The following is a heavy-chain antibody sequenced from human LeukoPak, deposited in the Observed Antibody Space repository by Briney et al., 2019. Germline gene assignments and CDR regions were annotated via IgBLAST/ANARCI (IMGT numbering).Heavy chain of an antibody. CDR1: GFTFSSYG. Sequence: PGGSLRLSCAASGFTFSSYGMHWVRQAPGKGLEWVAFIRYDGSNKYYADSVKGRFTISRDNSKNTLYLQMNSLRAEDTAVYYCAKDHPNYYDSSGYYQWGQGTLVTVSS. J-gene: IGHJ4*02. D-gene: IGHD3-22*01. CDR3: AKDHPNYYDSSGYYQ. CDR2: IRYDGSNK. V-gene: IGHV3-30*02.